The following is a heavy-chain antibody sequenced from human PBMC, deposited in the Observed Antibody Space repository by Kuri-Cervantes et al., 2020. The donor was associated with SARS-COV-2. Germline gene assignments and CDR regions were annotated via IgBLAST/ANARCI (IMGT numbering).Heavy chain of an antibody. CDR3: ATSGRGSVSWFDP. CDR2: ISSSSSTI. Sequence: GESLKISCAASGFTFSSYSMNWVRQAPGKGLEWVSYISSSSSTIYYADSVKGRFTISRDNAKNTLYLQMNSLRAEDTAAYYCATSGRGSVSWFDPWGQGTLVTVSS. J-gene: IGHJ5*02. CDR1: GFTFSSYS. D-gene: IGHD3-10*01. V-gene: IGHV3-48*01.